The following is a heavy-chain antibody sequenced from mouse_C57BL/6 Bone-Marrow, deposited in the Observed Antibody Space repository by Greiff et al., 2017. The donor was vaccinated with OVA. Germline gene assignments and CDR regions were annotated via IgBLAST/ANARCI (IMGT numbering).Heavy chain of an antibody. V-gene: IGHV1-58*01. CDR1: GYTFTSYG. D-gene: IGHD1-1*02. CDR3: AGGCAWFAY. Sequence: EVQLHQSGAELVRPGSSVKMSCKTSGYTFTSYGINWVKQRPGQGLEWIGYIYLGNGYTAYNEKFKGKATLTSDTSSSTAYMQLSSLTSEDSAIYFCAGGCAWFAYWGQGTLVTVSA. J-gene: IGHJ3*01. CDR2: IYLGNGYT.